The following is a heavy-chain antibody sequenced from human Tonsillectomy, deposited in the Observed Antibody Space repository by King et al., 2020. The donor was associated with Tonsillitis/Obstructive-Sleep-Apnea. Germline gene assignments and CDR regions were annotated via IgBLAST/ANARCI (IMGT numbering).Heavy chain of an antibody. CDR1: GFTFSSYS. CDR3: ARDSDDAFHI. V-gene: IGHV3-21*01. CDR2: ISTSGSYI. Sequence: VQLVESGGGLVKPGGSLRLSCAASGFTFSSYSMNWVRQAPGKGLEWVSSISTSGSYIYYADSVKGRFTISRDNAKNSLYLQMNSLRAEDTAVYYCARDSDDAFHIWGLETMVTVSS. J-gene: IGHJ3*02.